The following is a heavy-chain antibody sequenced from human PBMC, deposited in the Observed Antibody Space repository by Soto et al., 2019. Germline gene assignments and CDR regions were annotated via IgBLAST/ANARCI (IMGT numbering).Heavy chain of an antibody. CDR1: GGSVSSGSYY. D-gene: IGHD7-27*01. CDR2: IYYTGST. V-gene: IGHV4-61*01. CDR3: AREHSGYGMDV. J-gene: IGHJ6*02. Sequence: SETLSLTCTVSGGSVSSGSYYWSWIRQPPGKGLEWIGYIYYTGSTNYKPSLKSRVTMSVDTSKNQFSLKLSSVTAADTAVYYCAREHSGYGMDVWGQGTTVTVSS.